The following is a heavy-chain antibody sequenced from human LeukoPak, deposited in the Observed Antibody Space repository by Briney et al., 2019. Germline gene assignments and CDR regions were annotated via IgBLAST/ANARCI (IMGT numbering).Heavy chain of an antibody. D-gene: IGHD3-22*01. J-gene: IGHJ4*02. Sequence: PGGSLRLSCSASGFTFSSYAMHWVRQAPGKGLEYVSAISSNGGSTYYADSVKGRFTISRDNSKNTLYLQMSSLRAEDTAVYYCVTTCYDSSGYFFPFDYWGQGTLVTVSS. V-gene: IGHV3-64D*06. CDR3: VTTCYDSSGYFFPFDY. CDR1: GFTFSSYA. CDR2: ISSNGGST.